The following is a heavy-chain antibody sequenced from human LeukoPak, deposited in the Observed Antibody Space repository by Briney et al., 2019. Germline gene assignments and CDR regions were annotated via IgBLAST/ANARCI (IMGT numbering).Heavy chain of an antibody. CDR2: ISAYNGNT. CDR3: ARGRYCSSTSCYNPAYSSGWYGGDYFDY. CDR1: GYTFTSYG. Sequence: GASVKVSCKASGYTFTSYGISWVRQAPGQGLEWMGWISAYNGNTNYAQKLQGRVTMTTDTSTSTAYMELRSLRSDDTAVYYCARGRYCSSTSCYNPAYSSGWYGGDYFDYWGQGTLVTVSS. V-gene: IGHV1-18*01. J-gene: IGHJ4*02. D-gene: IGHD2-2*02.